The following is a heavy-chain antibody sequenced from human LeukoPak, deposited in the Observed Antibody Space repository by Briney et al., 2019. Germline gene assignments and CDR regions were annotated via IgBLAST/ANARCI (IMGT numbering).Heavy chain of an antibody. CDR1: GFTFSSYW. J-gene: IGHJ4*02. CDR3: ARGGLFRYGGTSGDY. V-gene: IGHV3-7*01. CDR2: IKQDGSES. D-gene: IGHD4/OR15-4a*01. Sequence: PGGSLRLSCAASGFTFSSYWMSWVRQAPGKGLEWVANIKQDGSESYYVDSVKGRFIISRDNAKNSLYLHMSSLRGDDMAVYYCARGGLFRYGGTSGDYWGQGTLVTVSS.